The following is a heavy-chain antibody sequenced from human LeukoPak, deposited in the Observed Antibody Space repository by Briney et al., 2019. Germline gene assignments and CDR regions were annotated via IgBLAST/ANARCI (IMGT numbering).Heavy chain of an antibody. CDR2: ITFSGGST. J-gene: IGHJ4*02. CDR1: GFTFNSYA. V-gene: IGHV3-23*01. Sequence: GGSLRLSCAASGFTFNSYAMTWVRQALGKGLEWVSSITFSGGSTYYADSVKGRFTISRDNSKNTLYLQMNSLRADDTAVYYCAKEYYYGSGSYLYYFDYWGQGTLVTVSS. CDR3: AKEYYYGSGSYLYYFDY. D-gene: IGHD3-10*01.